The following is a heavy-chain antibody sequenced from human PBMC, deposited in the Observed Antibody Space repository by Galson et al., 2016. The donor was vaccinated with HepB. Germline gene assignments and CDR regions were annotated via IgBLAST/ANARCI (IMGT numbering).Heavy chain of an antibody. CDR3: VSVTVVAPHNFDY. D-gene: IGHD4-23*01. V-gene: IGHV1-69*13. CDR1: GGTFIPYA. Sequence: SVKVSCKASGGTFIPYAIHWVRQAPGPGLEWMGRIIPIFGTVDYAQKFQGRVIITAEESTSTAYMELSSLRFEDTAVSYCVSVTVVAPHNFDYWGQGTLVTVSS. J-gene: IGHJ4*02. CDR2: IIPIFGTV.